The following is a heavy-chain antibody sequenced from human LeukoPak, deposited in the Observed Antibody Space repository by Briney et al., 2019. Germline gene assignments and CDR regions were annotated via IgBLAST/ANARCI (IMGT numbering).Heavy chain of an antibody. Sequence: GGSLRLSCAASGLTFSNYAMSWVRQAPGKGLGWVSTISNSGAGTYYADSVKGRFTISRDNSKDTLYLQMSSLRSEDTAVYYCATSRYCSNGVCPFDYWGQGTLVTVSS. D-gene: IGHD2-8*01. J-gene: IGHJ4*02. CDR3: ATSRYCSNGVCPFDY. CDR1: GLTFSNYA. V-gene: IGHV3-23*01. CDR2: ISNSGAGT.